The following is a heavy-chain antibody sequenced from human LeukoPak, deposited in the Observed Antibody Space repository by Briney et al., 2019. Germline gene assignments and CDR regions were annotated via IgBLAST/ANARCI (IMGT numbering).Heavy chain of an antibody. D-gene: IGHD1-1*01. V-gene: IGHV3-23*01. CDR3: AKVVGTSGWYFDY. J-gene: IGHJ4*02. Sequence: GGSLRLSCAASGFTFSNYAMSWVRQAPGKGLEWVSGITGRSTYYADSVKGRFNISRDISKNTLYVQMNSLRAEDTAVYYCAKVVGTSGWYFDYWGQGTLVTVSS. CDR2: ITGRST. CDR1: GFTFSNYA.